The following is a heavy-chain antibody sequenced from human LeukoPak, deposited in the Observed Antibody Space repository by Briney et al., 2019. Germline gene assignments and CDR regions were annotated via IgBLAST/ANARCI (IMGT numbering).Heavy chain of an antibody. D-gene: IGHD2-2*02. CDR2: INHSGST. V-gene: IGHV4-34*01. CDR1: GGSFSGYY. CDR3: ARNGLETIPYYYYYMDV. J-gene: IGHJ6*03. Sequence: PSETLSLTCAVYGGSFSGYYWSWIRQPPGKGLEWIGEINHSGSTNYNPSLKSRVTISVDTSKNQFSLKLSSVTAADTAVYYCARNGLETIPYYYYYMDVWGKGTTVTISS.